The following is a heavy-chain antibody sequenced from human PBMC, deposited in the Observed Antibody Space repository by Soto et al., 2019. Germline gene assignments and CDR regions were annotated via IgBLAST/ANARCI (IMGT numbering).Heavy chain of an antibody. CDR1: RFTFSSYA. CDR3: ASSGY. CDR2: ISNDGINK. D-gene: IGHD6-25*01. V-gene: IGHV3-30-3*01. J-gene: IGHJ4*02. Sequence: GGSLRLSCAASRFTFSSYAFHWVRQAPGKGLEWLALISNDGINKYYADSVKGRFTISRDNSKNTLYLQMNSLRAEDTAVYYCASSGYWGQGTLVTVSS.